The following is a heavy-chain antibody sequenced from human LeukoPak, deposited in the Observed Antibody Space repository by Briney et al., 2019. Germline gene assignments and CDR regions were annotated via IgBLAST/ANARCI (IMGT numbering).Heavy chain of an antibody. CDR2: CNSDGSRT. CDR3: ASDLDPSPFDC. V-gene: IGHV3-74*01. CDR1: GFTFSSYW. J-gene: IGHJ4*02. Sequence: PGGSLRLSCAASGFTFSSYWMHWVRQAPGKGLVWVSRCNSDGSRTSYADSVKGRFTISRDNAKNTLFLQMNSLRAEDTAVYYCASDLDPSPFDCWGQGTLVTVSS.